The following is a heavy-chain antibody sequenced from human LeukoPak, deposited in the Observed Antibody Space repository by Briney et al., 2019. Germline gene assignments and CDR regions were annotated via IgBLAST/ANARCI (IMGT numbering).Heavy chain of an antibody. CDR3: ARSGLVGATTGYFDY. Sequence: GRSLRLSCAASGLTFSIYVMHWVRQAPGRGLQWVAVILYDGSNKYNADSVKGRFITSRDNSKNSLYLQMKSLRDEDTAVYYCARSGLVGATTGYFDYWGQGTLVTVCS. CDR2: ILYDGSNK. CDR1: GLTFSIYV. D-gene: IGHD1-26*01. V-gene: IGHV3-30*07. J-gene: IGHJ4*02.